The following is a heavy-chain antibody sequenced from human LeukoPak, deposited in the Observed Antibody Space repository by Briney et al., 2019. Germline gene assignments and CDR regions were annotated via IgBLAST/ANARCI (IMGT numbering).Heavy chain of an antibody. D-gene: IGHD6-13*01. J-gene: IGHJ4*02. V-gene: IGHV4-39*01. Sequence: SETLSLTCTVSGGSISSSSYYWGWIRQPPGKGLEWIGSIYYSGSTYYNPSLKSRVTISVDTSKNQFSLKLSSVTAADTAVYYCARLIQVAAADCWGQGTLVTVSS. CDR1: GGSISSSSYY. CDR2: IYYSGST. CDR3: ARLIQVAAADC.